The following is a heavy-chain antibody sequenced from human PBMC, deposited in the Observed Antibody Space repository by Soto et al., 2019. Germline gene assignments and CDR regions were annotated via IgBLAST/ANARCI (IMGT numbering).Heavy chain of an antibody. Sequence: VPLVESGGGVVQPGRSLRLSCAASGFSFRSYAMHWVRQAPGKGLEGVAVMSYDGSDKDYADSVKGRFTISRDNSKNTLYLQMSSLRAEDTAVYYCARARLDTPALEYWGQGTLVTVSS. D-gene: IGHD2-2*01. CDR1: GFSFRSYA. CDR3: ARARLDTPALEY. V-gene: IGHV3-30-3*01. CDR2: MSYDGSDK. J-gene: IGHJ4*02.